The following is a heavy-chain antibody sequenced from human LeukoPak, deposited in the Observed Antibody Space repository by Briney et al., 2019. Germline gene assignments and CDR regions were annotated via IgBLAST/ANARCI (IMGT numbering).Heavy chain of an antibody. J-gene: IGHJ4*02. V-gene: IGHV4-39*02. CDR2: IYYGEST. Sequence: PSETLSLTCAVSGGSISSSNFYWGWIRQPPGKGLEWIGSIYYGESTNYNPSLKSRVTISVDTSKNQISLKLSSVTAADTVVYYCAREGSPYYYFDFRGQGTTVTVSS. CDR3: AREGSPYYYFDF. D-gene: IGHD1-26*01. CDR1: GGSISSSNFY.